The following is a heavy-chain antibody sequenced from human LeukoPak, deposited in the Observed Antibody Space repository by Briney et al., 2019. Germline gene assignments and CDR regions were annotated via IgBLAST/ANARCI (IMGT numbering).Heavy chain of an antibody. CDR1: GGSFSGYY. V-gene: IGHV4-34*01. J-gene: IGHJ4*02. CDR2: INHSGST. Sequence: SETLSLTCAVYGGSFSGYYWSWIRQPPGKGLEWIGEINHSGSTNYNPSLKSRVTISVDTSKNQFSLKLSSVTAADTAVYHCAGLESHRPLDYWGQGILVTVSS. D-gene: IGHD1-1*01. CDR3: AGLESHRPLDY.